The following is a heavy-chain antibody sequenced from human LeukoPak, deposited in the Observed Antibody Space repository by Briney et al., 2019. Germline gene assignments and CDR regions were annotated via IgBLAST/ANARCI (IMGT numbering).Heavy chain of an antibody. CDR3: ARDLIPGYSSGWYGY. CDR2: IRYDGSNK. J-gene: IGHJ4*02. CDR1: GFIFSTYG. Sequence: PGGSLRLSCAASGFIFSTYGMHWVRQAPGKGLEWVAFIRYDGSNKYYGDSMKGRITISRDAFKSTLYLQMNSLRAEDTAVYYCARDLIPGYSSGWYGYWGQGTLVTVSS. V-gene: IGHV3-30*02. D-gene: IGHD6-19*01.